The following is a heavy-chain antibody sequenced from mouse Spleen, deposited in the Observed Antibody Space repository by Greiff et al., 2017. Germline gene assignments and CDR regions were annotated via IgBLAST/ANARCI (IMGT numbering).Heavy chain of an antibody. CDR1: GYTFNSYT. V-gene: IGHV1-4*01. CDR3: ARDCIIRYCYFDV. J-gene: IGHJ1*03. CDR2: INPSSGYT. D-gene: IGHD1-1*01. Sequence: EQSGAELARPGASVKMSCKASGYTFNSYTMHWVKQRPGKGLEWIGYINPSSGYTKYNQKFKDKATLTADKSSSTAYMQLSNLTSEDSSVYYYARDCIIRYCYFDVFGTGTTVTVSS.